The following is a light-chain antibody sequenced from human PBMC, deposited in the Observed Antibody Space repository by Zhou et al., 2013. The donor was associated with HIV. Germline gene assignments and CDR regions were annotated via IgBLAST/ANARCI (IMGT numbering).Light chain of an antibody. CDR2: DAS. CDR3: QQRSNWPPT. CDR1: QSISSN. J-gene: IGKJ3*01. V-gene: IGKV3-11*01. Sequence: EIVLTQSPGTLSLSPGERATLSCWASQSISSNLAWYQQKPGQAPRLLVFDASNRATGIPAKFSGSGSGTDFALTISRLEPEDFAVYYCQQRSNWPPTFGPGTKVDIK.